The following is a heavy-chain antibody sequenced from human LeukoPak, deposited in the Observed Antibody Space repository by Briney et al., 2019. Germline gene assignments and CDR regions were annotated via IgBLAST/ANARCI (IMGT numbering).Heavy chain of an antibody. V-gene: IGHV1-2*02. CDR3: ARPYCGGGSCHDYFDY. Sequence: ASVKVSCKASGYTYTGYYMHWVRQAPGQGLEWMGWINPHTGGTNYAQKFQGRVAMTRDASISTAYMELSRLRSDDTAVYYCARPYCGGGSCHDYFDYWGQGTLVTVSS. CDR1: GYTYTGYY. J-gene: IGHJ4*02. D-gene: IGHD2-15*01. CDR2: INPHTGGT.